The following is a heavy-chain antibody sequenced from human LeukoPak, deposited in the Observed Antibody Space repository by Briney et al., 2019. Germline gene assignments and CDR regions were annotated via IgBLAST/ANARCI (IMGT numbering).Heavy chain of an antibody. D-gene: IGHD3-10*01. CDR3: ARVDRIGNYYGSPGWFDP. CDR2: IKQDGSEK. J-gene: IGHJ5*02. V-gene: IGHV3-7*03. CDR1: GFTFSSYW. Sequence: QAGGSLRLSCAASGFTFSSYWMSWVREAPGKGLEWVANIKQDGSEKYYVDSVKGRFTISRDNAKNSLYLQMNSLRAEDTAVYYCARVDRIGNYYGSPGWFDPWGQGTLVTVSS.